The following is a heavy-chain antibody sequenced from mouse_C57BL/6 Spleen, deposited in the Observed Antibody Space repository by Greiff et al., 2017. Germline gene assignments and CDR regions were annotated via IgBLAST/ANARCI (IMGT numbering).Heavy chain of an antibody. CDR3: ARDYDYDEYAMDY. CDR1: GYTFTSYW. J-gene: IGHJ4*01. V-gene: IGHV1-64*01. CDR2: IHPNSGST. Sequence: VQLQQPGAELVKPGASVKLSCKASGYTFTSYWMHWVKQRPGQGLEWIGMIHPNSGSTNYNEKFKSKATLTVDKSSSTAYMQLSSLTSEDSAVYYCARDYDYDEYAMDYWGQGTSVTVSS. D-gene: IGHD2-4*01.